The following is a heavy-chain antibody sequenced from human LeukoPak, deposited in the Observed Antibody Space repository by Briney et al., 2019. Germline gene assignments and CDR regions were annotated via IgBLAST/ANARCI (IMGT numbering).Heavy chain of an antibody. CDR3: ARDRWSEEMDYGADDAFDI. D-gene: IGHD4-17*01. V-gene: IGHV1-69*04. CDR2: IIPILGIA. CDR1: GGTFSSYT. Sequence: ASVKVSCKASGGTFSSYTISWVRQAPGQGLEWMGRIIPILGIANYAQKFQGRVTITADKSTSTAYMELSSLRSEDTAVYYCARDRWSEEMDYGADDAFDIWGQGTMVTVSS. J-gene: IGHJ3*02.